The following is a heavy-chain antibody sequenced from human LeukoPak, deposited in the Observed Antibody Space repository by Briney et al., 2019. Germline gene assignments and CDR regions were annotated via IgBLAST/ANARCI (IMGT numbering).Heavy chain of an antibody. J-gene: IGHJ5*02. CDR1: GFTFSDYY. Sequence: GGSLRLSCAASGFTFSDYYMSWIRQAPGKGLEWISYISSGSNTIYYADSVKGRFTISRDNAKSSLYLQMNSLRAEDTAVYYCARAGLMVRGVYNWFDPWGQGTLVTVSS. D-gene: IGHD3-10*01. V-gene: IGHV3-11*04. CDR3: ARAGLMVRGVYNWFDP. CDR2: ISSGSNTI.